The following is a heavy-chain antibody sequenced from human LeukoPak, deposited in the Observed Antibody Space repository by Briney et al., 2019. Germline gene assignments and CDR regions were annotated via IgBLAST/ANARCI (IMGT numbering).Heavy chain of an antibody. CDR1: GFTFSDYA. CDR2: ISGSGAST. Sequence: GGSLRLSCAASGFTFSDYAMTWVRQAPGKGLQWVSGISGSGASTYYGDSVKGRFIISRDNSKNTLYLQIDSLRAEDTAVYYCAKGASSGWLLYWFDPWGQGTLVTVS. D-gene: IGHD6-19*01. J-gene: IGHJ5*02. V-gene: IGHV3-23*01. CDR3: AKGASSGWLLYWFDP.